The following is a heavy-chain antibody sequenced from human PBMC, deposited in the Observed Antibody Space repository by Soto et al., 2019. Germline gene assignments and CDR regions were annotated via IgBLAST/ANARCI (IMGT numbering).Heavy chain of an antibody. V-gene: IGHV3-30*18. CDR3: AKGGGTIFGVDY. J-gene: IGHJ4*02. CDR1: GFTFSSYG. Sequence: QVQLVESGGGVVQPGRSLRLSCAASGFTFSSYGMHWVRQAPGKGLEWVAVISYDGSNKYYADSVKGRFTISRDNSKNTLYLQMNSLRAEDTAVYYCAKGGGTIFGVDYWGQGTLVTVSS. CDR2: ISYDGSNK. D-gene: IGHD3-3*01.